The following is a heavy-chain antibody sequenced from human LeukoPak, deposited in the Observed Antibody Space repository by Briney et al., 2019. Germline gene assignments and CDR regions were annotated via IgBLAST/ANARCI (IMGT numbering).Heavy chain of an antibody. CDR1: GGSISSYY. CDR3: ARELRSRGFDY. V-gene: IGHV4-59*01. J-gene: IGHJ4*02. Sequence: SETLSLTCTVSGGSISSYYWSWIRQPPGKGLEWIGYIYYSGSTNYNPSLKSRVTISVDTSKNQFSLKLSSVTAADTAVYYCARELRSRGFDYWGQGTLVTVSS. CDR2: IYYSGST. D-gene: IGHD1-14*01.